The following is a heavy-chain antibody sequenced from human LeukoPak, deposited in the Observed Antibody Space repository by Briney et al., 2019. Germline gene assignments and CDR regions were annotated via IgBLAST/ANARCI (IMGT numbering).Heavy chain of an antibody. D-gene: IGHD2-2*01. Sequence: ASVKVSCKASGYTFTGYYMHWVRQAPGQGLEWMGWINPNSGGTNYAQHLQGRVTMTTDTSTRTAYMELRSLRSDDTAVYYCARGGLSSRIDYWGQGTLVTVPS. V-gene: IGHV1-2*02. CDR2: INPNSGGT. CDR3: ARGGLSSRIDY. CDR1: GYTFTGYY. J-gene: IGHJ4*02.